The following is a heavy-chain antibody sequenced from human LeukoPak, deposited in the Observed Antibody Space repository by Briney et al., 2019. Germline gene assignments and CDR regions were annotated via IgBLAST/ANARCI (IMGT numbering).Heavy chain of an antibody. V-gene: IGHV3-7*01. J-gene: IGHJ4*02. CDR2: INQGGSEK. D-gene: IGHD5-12*01. CDR1: GFTFSSFW. Sequence: GGSLRLSCAASGFTFSSFWMTWVRQAPGKGLEWVANINQGGSEKYYVDSVKGRFTISRDNAKNSVYLQMNSLRAEDTAVYYCARDGGVSGYDLLDYWGQGTLVTVSS. CDR3: ARDGGVSGYDLLDY.